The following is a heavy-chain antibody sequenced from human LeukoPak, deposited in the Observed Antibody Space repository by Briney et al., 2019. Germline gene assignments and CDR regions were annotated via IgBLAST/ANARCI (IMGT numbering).Heavy chain of an antibody. CDR2: ISWNSGSI. CDR1: GFTFDDYA. Sequence: PGRSLRLSCAASGFTFDDYAMPWVRQAPGKGLEWVSGISWNSGSIGYADSVKGRFTISRDNAKNSLYLQMNSLRAEDTALYYCAKDPQNDYDSSGYYVDWGQGTLVTVSS. J-gene: IGHJ4*02. V-gene: IGHV3-9*01. CDR3: AKDPQNDYDSSGYYVD. D-gene: IGHD3-22*01.